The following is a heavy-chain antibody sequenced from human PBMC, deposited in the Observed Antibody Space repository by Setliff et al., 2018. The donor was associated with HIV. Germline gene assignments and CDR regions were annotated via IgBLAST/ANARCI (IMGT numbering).Heavy chain of an antibody. V-gene: IGHV4-39*07. CDR1: GGSISSSIYY. CDR2: IYYSGGT. CDR3: ARDQGYSYGFYAFDI. Sequence: SETLSLTCTVSGGSISSSIYYWGWIRQPPGKGLEWIGSIYYSGGTYCNPSLKSRVTISVDTSKNQFSLKLSSVTAADTAVYYCARDQGYSYGFYAFDIWGQGTMVTVSS. D-gene: IGHD5-18*01. J-gene: IGHJ3*02.